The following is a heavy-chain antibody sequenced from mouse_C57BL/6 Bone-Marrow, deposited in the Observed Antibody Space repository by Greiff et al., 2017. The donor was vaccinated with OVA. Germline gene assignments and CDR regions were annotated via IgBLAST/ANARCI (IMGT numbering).Heavy chain of an antibody. V-gene: IGHV1-5*01. Sequence: EVQLQESGTVLARPGASVKMSCKTSGYTFTSYWMHWVKQRPGRGLEWIGAIYPGNSDTSYNQKFKGKAKLTAVTSASTAYMELSSLTNEDSAVYYCTRAGGWLQPYYFDYWGQGTTLTVSS. CDR3: TRAGGWLQPYYFDY. J-gene: IGHJ2*01. CDR2: IYPGNSDT. D-gene: IGHD2-3*01. CDR1: GYTFTSYW.